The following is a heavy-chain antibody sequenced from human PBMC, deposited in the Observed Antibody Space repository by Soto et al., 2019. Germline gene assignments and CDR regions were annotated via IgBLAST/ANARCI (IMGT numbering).Heavy chain of an antibody. CDR1: GDSISNNYYY. J-gene: IGHJ6*03. V-gene: IGHV4-30-4*01. CDR3: ARTVLGPDLLADSFVDYYYYMDV. D-gene: IGHD3-9*01. CDR2: IYYTGST. Sequence: SETLSLTCTVSGDSISNNYYYWSWIRQPPGKGLEWIGNIYYTGSTSYNPSLKRRLTFSAATSRGQFSLRLNSVTAADTAVYYCARTVLGPDLLADSFVDYYYYMDVWGQGTTVTVSS.